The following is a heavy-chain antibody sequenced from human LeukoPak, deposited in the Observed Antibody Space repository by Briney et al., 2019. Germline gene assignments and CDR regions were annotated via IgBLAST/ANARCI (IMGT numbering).Heavy chain of an antibody. V-gene: IGHV3-7*01. Sequence: GGSLRLSCTASGFTHSRFRMSWVRQAAGKGLEWVASIKEDESRKDYADSVKGRFTISRDNVKSSLYLQMYSLRVEGAAVYYCVRCLALAGTCGFDIWGQGTMVTVSS. CDR1: GFTHSRFR. CDR3: VRCLALAGTCGFDI. J-gene: IGHJ3*02. D-gene: IGHD6-19*01. CDR2: IKEDESRK.